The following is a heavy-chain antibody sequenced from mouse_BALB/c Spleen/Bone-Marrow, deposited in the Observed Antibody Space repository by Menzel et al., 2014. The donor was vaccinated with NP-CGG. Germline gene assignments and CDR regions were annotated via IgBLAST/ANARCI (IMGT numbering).Heavy chain of an antibody. V-gene: IGHV6-6*02. CDR1: GFTFSNYW. J-gene: IGHJ3*01. CDR2: IRLKSNNYAT. Sequence: EVQLVGSGGGLVQPGGSMKLSCVASGFTFSNYWMNWVRQSPEKGLEWVAEIRLKSNNYATHYAESVKGRFTISRDDSKSSVYLQMNNLRAGDTGIYYCTTGFAYWGQGTLVTVSA. CDR3: TTGFAY.